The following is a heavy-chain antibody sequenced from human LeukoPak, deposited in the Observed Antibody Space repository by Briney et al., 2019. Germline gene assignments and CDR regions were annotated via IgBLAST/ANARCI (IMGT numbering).Heavy chain of an antibody. V-gene: IGHV4-30-4*01. D-gene: IGHD2-21*01. CDR2: IYDSSSS. CDR3: ARDPGTIHAFDI. Sequence: KPSETLSLTCTVSGFSISSGDFYWSWLPQPPGKDLEWVVYIYDSSSSYDNPSRKCRITISEDTSKNQFSLKMSSVDAADTAVYYCARDPGTIHAFDIWGQGTMVTVSS. J-gene: IGHJ3*02. CDR1: GFSISSGDFY.